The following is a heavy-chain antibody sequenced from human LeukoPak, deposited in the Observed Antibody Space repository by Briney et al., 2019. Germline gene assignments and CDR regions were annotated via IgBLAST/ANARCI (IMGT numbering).Heavy chain of an antibody. CDR2: ISGSGGST. V-gene: IGHV3-23*01. CDR3: ARDSTGWSSGY. CDR1: GFTFSSYA. D-gene: IGHD6-19*01. J-gene: IGHJ4*02. Sequence: SGGSLRLSCAASGFTFSSYAMSWVRQAPGKGLEWVSAISGSGGSTYYADSVKGRFTISRDNSKNTLYLQMNSLRAEDTAVYYCARDSTGWSSGYWGQGTLVTVSP.